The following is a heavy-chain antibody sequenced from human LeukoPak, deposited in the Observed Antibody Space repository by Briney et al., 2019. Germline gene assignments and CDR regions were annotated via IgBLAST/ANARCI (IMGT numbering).Heavy chain of an antibody. V-gene: IGHV4-59*01. Sequence: PSETLSLTCTVSGGSISSYYWSWIRQPPGKGLEWIGYIYYSGSTNYNPSLKSRVTISVDTSKNQFSLKLSSVTAADTAVYYCARDRVVAARGHGMDVWGQGTTVTVSS. J-gene: IGHJ6*02. CDR1: GGSISSYY. D-gene: IGHD6-6*01. CDR3: ARDRVVAARGHGMDV. CDR2: IYYSGST.